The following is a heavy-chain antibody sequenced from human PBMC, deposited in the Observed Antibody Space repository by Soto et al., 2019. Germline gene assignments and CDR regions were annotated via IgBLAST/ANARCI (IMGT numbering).Heavy chain of an antibody. Sequence: PVGSLRRSGAASGFTFSSYAMHWVRQSPGEGREGVAVISYDGSNKYYADSVKGRFTISRDNSKNTLYLQMNSLRAEDTAVYYCARDDEDIAAAGNLYYYYYGMDVWGQGTTVTVSS. CDR1: GFTFSSYA. V-gene: IGHV3-30-3*01. D-gene: IGHD6-13*01. J-gene: IGHJ6*02. CDR3: ARDDEDIAAAGNLYYYYYGMDV. CDR2: ISYDGSNK.